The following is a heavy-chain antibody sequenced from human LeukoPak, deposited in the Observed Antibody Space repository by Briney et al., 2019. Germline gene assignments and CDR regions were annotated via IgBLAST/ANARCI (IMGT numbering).Heavy chain of an antibody. D-gene: IGHD6-13*01. CDR1: GGSISSNTYY. V-gene: IGHV4-61*05. Sequence: SETLSLTCTVSGGSISSNTYYWGWIRQPPGKGLEWIGYIYYSGSTNYNPSLKSRVTISVDTSKNQFSLKLSSVTAADTAVYYCAREAGYLSWFDPWGQGTLVTVSS. CDR3: AREAGYLSWFDP. J-gene: IGHJ5*02. CDR2: IYYSGST.